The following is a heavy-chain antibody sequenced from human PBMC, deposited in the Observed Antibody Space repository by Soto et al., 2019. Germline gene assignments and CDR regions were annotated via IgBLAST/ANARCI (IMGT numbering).Heavy chain of an antibody. J-gene: IGHJ4*02. D-gene: IGHD2-21*02. CDR3: ARQLAYCGGDCYTEPIEY. Sequence: QAQLVQSGAEVKKPGASVKVSCKASGYTFINYYIHWVRQAPGQGLEWMGWVNPRSGDTNYAQKFQGRVTMTRDTSISTAYMELVRLRSDDTAVYYCARQLAYCGGDCYTEPIEYWGQGTLVTVSS. CDR1: GYTFINYY. V-gene: IGHV1-2*02. CDR2: VNPRSGDT.